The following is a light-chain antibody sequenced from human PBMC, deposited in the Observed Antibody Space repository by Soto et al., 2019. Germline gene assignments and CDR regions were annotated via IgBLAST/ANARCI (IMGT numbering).Light chain of an antibody. V-gene: IGKV3-15*01. CDR2: NTF. CDR3: QQYNNSPYT. Sequence: EMVMTQSRATLWVFPGERATLSCRASQSVSSNLVWYQQKPGQAPKLLIDNTFTRATGIPVRFSGSGSGTEVTLTISSLQSEDLAFYYCQQYNNSPYTFGQGPKLEI. J-gene: IGKJ2*01. CDR1: QSVSSN.